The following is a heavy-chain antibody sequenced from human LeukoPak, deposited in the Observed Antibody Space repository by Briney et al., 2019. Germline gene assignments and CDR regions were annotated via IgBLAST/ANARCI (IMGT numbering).Heavy chain of an antibody. CDR2: IGTAGDT. V-gene: IGHV3-13*01. Sequence: PGGSLRLSCAASGFTFSSYDMHWVRQATGKGLEWVSAIGTAGDTYYPGSVKGRFTISRENAKNSLYLQMNSLRAGGTAVYYCARGFAVAVPGFGFDPWGQGTLVTVSS. J-gene: IGHJ5*02. CDR1: GFTFSSYD. CDR3: ARGFAVAVPGFGFDP. D-gene: IGHD6-19*01.